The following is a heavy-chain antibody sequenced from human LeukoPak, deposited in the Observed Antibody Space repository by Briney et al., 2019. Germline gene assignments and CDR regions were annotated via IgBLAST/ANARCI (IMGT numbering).Heavy chain of an antibody. CDR2: IHYSGST. CDR1: GGSISGYY. J-gene: IGHJ4*02. Sequence: SETLSLTCSVSGGSISGYYWSWIRQPPGKGLEWIGYIHYSGSTHYNPSLKSRVTMSVDTSKNQFSLKLSSVTAADTAVYYCAREDYDSSGYLYWGQGTLVTVSS. D-gene: IGHD3-22*01. CDR3: AREDYDSSGYLY. V-gene: IGHV4-59*12.